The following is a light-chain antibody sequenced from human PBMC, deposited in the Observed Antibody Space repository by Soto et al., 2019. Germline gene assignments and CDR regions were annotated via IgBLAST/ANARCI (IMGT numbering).Light chain of an antibody. J-gene: IGKJ2*01. CDR2: GAS. Sequence: EIVLTQSPGTLSLSPGERATLSCRASQSVSSSYLAWYQQKPGQAPRLLIYGASSRATGIPDRFSGSGSGTDFTLTISRLEPEDFAGYYCQQHGRSPPYTFGQGTKLEIK. CDR3: QQHGRSPPYT. CDR1: QSVSSSY. V-gene: IGKV3-20*01.